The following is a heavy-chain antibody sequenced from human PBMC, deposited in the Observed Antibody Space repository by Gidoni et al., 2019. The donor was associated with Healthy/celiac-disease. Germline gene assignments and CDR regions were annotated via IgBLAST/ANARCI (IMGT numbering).Heavy chain of an antibody. CDR3: TTGGKGYYGSGRPTYYYYYYMDV. Sequence: GGSLRLSCAASGFTFSNAWMNWVRQAPGKGLEWVGRIKSKTDGGTTDYAAPVKGRFTISRDDSKNTLYLQMNSLKTEDTAVYYCTTGGKGYYGSGRPTYYYYYYMDVWGKGTTVTVSS. V-gene: IGHV3-15*07. CDR2: IKSKTDGGTT. J-gene: IGHJ6*03. D-gene: IGHD3-10*01. CDR1: GFTFSNAW.